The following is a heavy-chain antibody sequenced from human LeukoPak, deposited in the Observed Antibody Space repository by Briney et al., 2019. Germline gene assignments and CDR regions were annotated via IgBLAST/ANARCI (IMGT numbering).Heavy chain of an antibody. J-gene: IGHJ4*02. D-gene: IGHD3/OR15-3a*01. CDR3: AKGGLPDY. Sequence: GGSLRLSCAASGFTFSSYGMHWVRQAPGKGLEWVAVISYDGSNKYYADSVKGRFTISRDNSKNTLYLQMNSLRAEDTAVYYCAKGGLPDYWGQGTLVTVSS. CDR1: GFTFSSYG. V-gene: IGHV3-30*18. CDR2: ISYDGSNK.